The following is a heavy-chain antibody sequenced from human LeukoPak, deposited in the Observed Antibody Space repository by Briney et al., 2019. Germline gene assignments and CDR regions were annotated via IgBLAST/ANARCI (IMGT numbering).Heavy chain of an antibody. D-gene: IGHD6-19*01. Sequence: GGSLRLSCAASGFTFSSYSMNWVRQAPGKGLEWVSSISSSSSYIYYADSVKGRFTISRDNAKNSLYLQMNSLRAEDTAMYYCVRDRGSGRYLGFFDCWGQGTLVTVSS. CDR3: VRDRGSGRYLGFFDC. CDR1: GFTFSSYS. V-gene: IGHV3-21*01. CDR2: ISSSSSYI. J-gene: IGHJ4*02.